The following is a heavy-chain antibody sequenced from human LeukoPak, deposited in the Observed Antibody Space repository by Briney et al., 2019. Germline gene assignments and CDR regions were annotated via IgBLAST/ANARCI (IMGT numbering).Heavy chain of an antibody. CDR3: ARLASLSTIAHRGRTWVDP. CDR2: INHSGST. V-gene: IGHV4-34*01. Sequence: GSLRLSCAASGFTVSSNYMSWIRQPPGKGLEWIGEINHSGSTNYNPSLKSRVTISVDTSKNQFSLKLSSVTAADTAVYYCARLASLSTIAHRGRTWVDPWGQGTLVTVSS. D-gene: IGHD4/OR15-4a*01. J-gene: IGHJ5*02. CDR1: GFTVSSNY.